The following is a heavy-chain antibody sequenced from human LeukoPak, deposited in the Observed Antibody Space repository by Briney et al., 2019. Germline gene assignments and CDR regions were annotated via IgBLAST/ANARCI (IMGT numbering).Heavy chain of an antibody. D-gene: IGHD1-14*01. V-gene: IGHV4-59*01. J-gene: IGHJ4*02. CDR2: IDYDGST. CDR3: ARDRTHGYIDN. Sequence: PSETLSLTCTVSGGSIRSYYWNWIRQPPGKGLEWIGYIDYDGSTNYNPSLRSRVTISVDTSKNQLSLELTSVTAADTAIYYCARDRTHGYIDNWGQGTRVTVSS. CDR1: GGSIRSYY.